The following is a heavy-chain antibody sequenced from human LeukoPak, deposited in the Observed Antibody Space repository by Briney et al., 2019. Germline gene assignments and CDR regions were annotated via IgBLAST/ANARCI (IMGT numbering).Heavy chain of an antibody. CDR1: GYTLTGYC. CDR3: ATSSRRGEYYFASGSHTYYFDY. J-gene: IGHJ4*02. Sequence: GASVKVSCKASGYTLTGYCMHWVRQAPGQGLEWLGWINTKSGATNYAQKFQGRVTITADKSTTTTYIELSSLRSEDTAVYYCATSSRRGEYYFASGSHTYYFDYWGQGTLVTVSS. CDR2: INTKSGAT. V-gene: IGHV1-2*02. D-gene: IGHD3-10*01.